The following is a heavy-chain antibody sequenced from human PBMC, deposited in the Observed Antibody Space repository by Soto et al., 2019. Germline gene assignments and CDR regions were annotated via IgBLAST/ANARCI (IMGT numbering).Heavy chain of an antibody. D-gene: IGHD3-22*01. V-gene: IGHV4-39*07. CDR3: ARASPGDYYDSSGRFDY. Sequence: SETLSLTCTVSGGSISSDSHYWGWIRQPPGKGLEWIGSIYYSGNTYYNPSLKSRVTISVDTSKNQFSLKLSSVTAADTAVYYCARASPGDYYDSSGRFDYWGQGTLVTVSS. J-gene: IGHJ4*02. CDR2: IYYSGNT. CDR1: GGSISSDSHY.